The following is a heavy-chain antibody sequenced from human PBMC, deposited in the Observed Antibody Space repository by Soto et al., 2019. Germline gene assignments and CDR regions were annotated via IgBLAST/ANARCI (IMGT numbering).Heavy chain of an antibody. Sequence: GGSLRLSCSASGFTFSSYAMSWVRQAPGKGLEWVSAISGSGGSTYYADSVKGRFTISRDNSKNTLYLQMNSLRAEDTAVYYCAKDLVTRRVAGIVDYWGQGTLVTVSS. CDR2: ISGSGGST. V-gene: IGHV3-23*01. CDR1: GFTFSSYA. D-gene: IGHD6-19*01. CDR3: AKDLVTRRVAGIVDY. J-gene: IGHJ4*02.